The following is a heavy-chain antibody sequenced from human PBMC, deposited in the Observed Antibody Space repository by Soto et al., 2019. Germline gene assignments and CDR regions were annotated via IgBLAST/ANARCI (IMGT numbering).Heavy chain of an antibody. V-gene: IGHV1-18*01. J-gene: IGHJ1*01. CDR1: GYTFIRYG. D-gene: IGHD3-22*01. CDR2: ISTHNGNT. CDR3: ARDSADSSGYYGTGDFQH. Sequence: GASVKVSCKASGYTFIRYGISWVRQAPGQGLEWMGWISTHNGNTYYAQNFQGRVTMTSDTPTSTAYMELRSLRSDDTAVYYCARDSADSSGYYGTGDFQHWGQGTLVTVSS.